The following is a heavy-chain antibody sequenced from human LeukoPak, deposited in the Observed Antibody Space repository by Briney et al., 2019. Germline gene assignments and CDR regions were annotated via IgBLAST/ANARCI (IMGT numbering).Heavy chain of an antibody. CDR3: ARVGDSRESYFDY. CDR1: GGSISSGGYY. J-gene: IGHJ4*02. D-gene: IGHD3-22*01. CDR2: IYYSGST. V-gene: IGHV4-31*03. Sequence: SEALSLTCTVSGGSISSGGYYWSWIRQHPGKGLEWIGYIYYSGSTYYNPSLKSRVTISVDTSKNQFSLKLSSVTAADMAVYYCARVGDSRESYFDYWGQGTLVTVSS.